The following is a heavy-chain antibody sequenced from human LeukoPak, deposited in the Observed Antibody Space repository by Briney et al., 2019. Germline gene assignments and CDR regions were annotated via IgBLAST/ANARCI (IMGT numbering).Heavy chain of an antibody. CDR1: GGSISSSSYY. Sequence: SETLSLTCTVSGGSISSSSYYWGWIRQPPGKGLEWIGSIYYSGSTYYNPSLKSRVTISVDTSKNQFSLKLSSVTAADTAVYYCASLYDFWSGYSASFEYWGQGTLVTVSS. V-gene: IGHV4-39*01. D-gene: IGHD3-3*01. CDR3: ASLYDFWSGYSASFEY. CDR2: IYYSGST. J-gene: IGHJ4*02.